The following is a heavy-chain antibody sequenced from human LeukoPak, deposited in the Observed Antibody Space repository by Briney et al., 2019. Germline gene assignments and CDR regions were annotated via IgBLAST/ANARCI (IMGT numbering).Heavy chain of an antibody. CDR1: GYTFTSYG. V-gene: IGHV1-18*01. D-gene: IGHD6-6*01. Sequence: ASVKVSCKASGYTFTSYGISWVRQAPGQGLEWMGWISAYNGNTNYAQKLQGRVTMTTDTSTSTAYMELRSPRSDDTAVYYCARVSIAARLNYYYGMDVWGQGTTVTVSS. J-gene: IGHJ6*02. CDR3: ARVSIAARLNYYYGMDV. CDR2: ISAYNGNT.